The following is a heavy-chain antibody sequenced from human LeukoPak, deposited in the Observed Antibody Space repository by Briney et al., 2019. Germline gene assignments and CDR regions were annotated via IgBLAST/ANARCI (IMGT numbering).Heavy chain of an antibody. D-gene: IGHD4-11*01. CDR3: ARFVTTSHYFDY. V-gene: IGHV1-69*01. Sequence: ASVKVSCKASGGTFSSYAISWVRQAPGQGLEWMGGIIPIFGTANYAQKFQGRVTITADESTSTAYMELSSLISEDTAVYYCARFVTTSHYFDYWGQGTRVTVSS. CDR2: IIPIFGTA. CDR1: GGTFSSYA. J-gene: IGHJ4*02.